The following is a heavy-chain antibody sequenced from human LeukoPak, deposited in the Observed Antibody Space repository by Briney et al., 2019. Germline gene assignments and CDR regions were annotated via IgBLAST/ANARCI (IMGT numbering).Heavy chain of an antibody. CDR2: INPSGGST. V-gene: IGHV1-46*01. CDR3: VREPDCTNGVCSVSYMDV. J-gene: IGHJ6*03. Sequence: ASVKVSCKASGYTFTSYYMHWVRQAPGQGLEWMGIINPSGGSTSYAQKFQGRVTMTRDMYTSTVYMELSSLRSEDTAVYYCVREPDCTNGVCSVSYMDVWGKGTTVTISS. D-gene: IGHD2-8*01. CDR1: GYTFTSYY.